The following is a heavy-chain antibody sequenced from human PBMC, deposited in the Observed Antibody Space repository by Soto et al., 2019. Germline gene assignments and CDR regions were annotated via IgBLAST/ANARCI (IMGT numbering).Heavy chain of an antibody. CDR1: GYRFTSYW. CDR3: VRGSSRFQDPYYYYAMDV. CDR2: IYPGDSET. J-gene: IGHJ6*02. V-gene: IGHV5-51*01. D-gene: IGHD6-19*01. Sequence: PGESLKISCKGSGYRFTSYWIGWVRQMPGKGLEWMGIIYPGDSETRYSPSFQGQVTISADKSISTAYLQWSSLQTEDTAVYYCVRGSSRFQDPYYYYAMDVWGQGTTVTVSS.